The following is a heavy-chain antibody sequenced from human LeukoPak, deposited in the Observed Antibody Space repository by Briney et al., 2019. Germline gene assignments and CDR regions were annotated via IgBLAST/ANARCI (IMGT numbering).Heavy chain of an antibody. CDR3: ARDFGHYYDSSGSGYYFDY. CDR1: GGTFSSYA. D-gene: IGHD3-22*01. V-gene: IGHV1-69*13. Sequence: VKVSCKASGGTFSSYAISWVRQAPGQGLEWMGRIIPIFGTANYAQKFQGRVTITTDESTSTAYMELSSLRSEDTAVYYCARDFGHYYDSSGSGYYFDYWGQGTLVTVSS. CDR2: IIPIFGTA. J-gene: IGHJ4*02.